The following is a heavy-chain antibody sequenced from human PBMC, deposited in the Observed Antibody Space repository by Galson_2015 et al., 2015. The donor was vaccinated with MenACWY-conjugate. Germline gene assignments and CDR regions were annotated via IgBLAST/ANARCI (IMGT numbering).Heavy chain of an antibody. V-gene: IGHV1-69*01. D-gene: IGHD5-18*01. CDR3: ARGELADIAMVTFYYYYYYMDV. J-gene: IGHJ6*03. CDR1: GGTFSSYA. Sequence: SCKASGGTFSSYAISWVRQAPGQGLEWMGGIIPIFGTANYAQKFQGRVTITADEPTSTAYMELSSLRSEDTAVYYCARGELADIAMVTFYYYYYYMDVWGKGTTVTVSS. CDR2: IIPIFGTA.